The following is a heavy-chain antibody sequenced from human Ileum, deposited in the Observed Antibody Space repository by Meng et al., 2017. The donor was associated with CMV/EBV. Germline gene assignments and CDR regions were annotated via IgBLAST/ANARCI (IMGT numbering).Heavy chain of an antibody. D-gene: IGHD6-6*01. V-gene: IGHV4-34*01. CDR1: GGSFGDYY. J-gene: IGHJ5*02. Sequence: QVQLQQWGAGLLKPPETLSLTCVVHGGSFGDYYWSWIRQPPGKGLEWIGEINHSGSTNYNPSLKSRLIISVDTSKNQFSLRLSSVTAADTAVYYCARAQTNWIPLSIAARGEFDPWGQGILVTVSS. CDR2: INHSGST. CDR3: ARAQTNWIPLSIAARGEFDP.